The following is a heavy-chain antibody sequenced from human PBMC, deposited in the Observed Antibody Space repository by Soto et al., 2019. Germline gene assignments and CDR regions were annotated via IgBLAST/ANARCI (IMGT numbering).Heavy chain of an antibody. J-gene: IGHJ4*02. CDR3: ARGTSWQLPFDY. CDR1: SDSISSYY. V-gene: IGHV4-59*01. Sequence: QVQLQESGPGLVKPSETLSLTCTVSSDSISSYYWSWIRQPPGKRLEWIGYISYSGSTDYNPSLKSRVTISGDTSKNQFSLKVSSGTAADTAVYYCARGTSWQLPFDYWGQGTLVTVSS. CDR2: ISYSGST. D-gene: IGHD6-13*01.